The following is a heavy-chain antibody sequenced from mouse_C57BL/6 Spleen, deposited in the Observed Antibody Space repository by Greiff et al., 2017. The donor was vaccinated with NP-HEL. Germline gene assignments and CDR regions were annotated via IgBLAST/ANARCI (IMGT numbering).Heavy chain of an antibody. CDR3: ARTYYYGSSYFYWYFDV. CDR2: IYPGDGDT. Sequence: VQLQQSGAELVKPGASVKISCKASGYAFSSYWMNWVKQRPGKGLEWIGQIYPGDGDTNYNGKFKGKATLTADKSSSTAYMQLSSLTSEDSAVYFCARTYYYGSSYFYWYFDVWGTGTTVTVSS. V-gene: IGHV1-80*01. J-gene: IGHJ1*03. D-gene: IGHD1-1*01. CDR1: GYAFSSYW.